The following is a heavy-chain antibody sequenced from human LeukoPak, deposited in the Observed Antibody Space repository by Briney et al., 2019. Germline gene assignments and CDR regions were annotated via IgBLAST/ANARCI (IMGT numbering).Heavy chain of an antibody. D-gene: IGHD3-22*01. V-gene: IGHV3-23*01. CDR2: ISGSGGST. CDR3: AKDRDSSGYQGYMDV. Sequence: GGSLRLSCAASGFTFISYAMSWVRQAPGKGLEWVSAISGSGGSTYYADSVKGRFTISIDNSKNTLYLQMNSLRAEDTAVYYCAKDRDSSGYQGYMDVWGKGTTVTVSS. J-gene: IGHJ6*03. CDR1: GFTFISYA.